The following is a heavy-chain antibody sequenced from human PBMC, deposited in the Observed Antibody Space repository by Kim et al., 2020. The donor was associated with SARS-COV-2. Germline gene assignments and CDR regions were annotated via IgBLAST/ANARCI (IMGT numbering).Heavy chain of an antibody. CDR2: ISYDGSNK. D-gene: IGHD3-10*01. Sequence: GGSLRLSCAASGFTFSSYGMHWVRQAPGKGLEWVAVISYDGSNKYYADSVKGRFTISRDNSKNTLYLQMNSLRAEDTAVYYCATGSGSYFTWFDPWGQGTLAT. V-gene: IGHV3-30*03. CDR3: ATGSGSYFTWFDP. CDR1: GFTFSSYG. J-gene: IGHJ5*02.